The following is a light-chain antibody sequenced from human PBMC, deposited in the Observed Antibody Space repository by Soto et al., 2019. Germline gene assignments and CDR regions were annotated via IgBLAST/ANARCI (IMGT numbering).Light chain of an antibody. CDR2: PAS. CDR1: QGINSY. V-gene: IGKV1-9*01. CDR3: QQLNSYPRT. J-gene: IGKJ1*01. Sequence: DIQLTQSPSVLSASVGDRVTITCRASQGINSYLAWYQQKPRKVPKLLIYPASTLHSRVPSRFSGSGSGTEFTLTISSLQPEDFATYYCQQLNSYPRTFGQGTKVEIK.